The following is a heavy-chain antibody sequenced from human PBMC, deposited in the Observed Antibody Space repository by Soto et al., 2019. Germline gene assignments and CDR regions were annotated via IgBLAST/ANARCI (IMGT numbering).Heavy chain of an antibody. Sequence: SDALALIPTASVGSITSSYWRWIRRPPGKGLEWIAYIYDTGISGYTPSTSYNPSLKSRVTMSVDTSKSQFSLKLTSVTAADTAVYYCARGEDAFFYYGLDVWGQGITVT. CDR2: IYDTGISGYTPST. CDR1: VGSITSSY. J-gene: IGHJ6*02. V-gene: IGHV4-59*07. CDR3: ARGEDAFFYYGLDV.